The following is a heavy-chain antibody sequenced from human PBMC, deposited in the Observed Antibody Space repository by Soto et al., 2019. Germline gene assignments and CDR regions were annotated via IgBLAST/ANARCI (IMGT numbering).Heavy chain of an antibody. CDR3: ANRRVRGVIPYYGMDV. V-gene: IGHV3-30-3*01. D-gene: IGHD3-10*01. Sequence: QVQLVESGGGVVQPGRSLRLSCAASGFTFSSYAMHWVRQAPGKGLEWVAVISYDGSNKYYADSVKGRFTISRDNSKNTMYLQMNSLRAGDTAAYYCANRRVRGVIPYYGMDVWGQGTTVTVSS. CDR1: GFTFSSYA. J-gene: IGHJ6*02. CDR2: ISYDGSNK.